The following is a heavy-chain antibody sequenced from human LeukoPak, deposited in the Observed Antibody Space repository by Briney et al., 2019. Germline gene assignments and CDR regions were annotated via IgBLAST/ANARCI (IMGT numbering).Heavy chain of an antibody. CDR3: ARDRVGAYYDILTGFGDDDDAFDI. CDR1: GFTFSSYS. J-gene: IGHJ3*02. D-gene: IGHD3-9*01. V-gene: IGHV3-48*04. Sequence: GGSLRLSCAASGFTFSSYSMNWVRQAPGKGLEWVSYISSSSSTIYYADSVKGRFTISRDNAKNSLYLQMNSLRAEDTAVYYCARDRVGAYYDILTGFGDDDDAFDIWGQGTMVTVSS. CDR2: ISSSSSTI.